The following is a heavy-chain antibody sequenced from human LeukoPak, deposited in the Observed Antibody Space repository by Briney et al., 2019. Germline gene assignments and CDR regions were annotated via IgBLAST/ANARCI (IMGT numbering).Heavy chain of an antibody. CDR1: GYTFTSYG. Sequence: ASVTVSRKASGYTFTSYGISWVRQAPGQGLEWMGWISAYNGNTNYAQKLQGRVTMTTDTSTSTAYMELRSLGSDDTAVYYCARDQGYDILTGYYIEYYYYCMDVWGQGTTVTLSS. V-gene: IGHV1-18*01. D-gene: IGHD3-9*01. CDR2: ISAYNGNT. CDR3: ARDQGYDILTGYYIEYYYYCMDV. J-gene: IGHJ6*02.